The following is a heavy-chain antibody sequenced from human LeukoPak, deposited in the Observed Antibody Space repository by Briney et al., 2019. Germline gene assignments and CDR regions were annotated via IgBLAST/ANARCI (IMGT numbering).Heavy chain of an antibody. Sequence: GGSLRLSCAASGFTVSSNYMSWVRQAPGKGLEWVSVIYSGGSTYYADSVKGRFTISRDNSKNTLYLQMNSLRAEDTAVYYCARVRFNRVGGSINAAHFDYWGQGTLVTVSS. D-gene: IGHD1-14*01. J-gene: IGHJ4*02. V-gene: IGHV3-66*01. CDR2: IYSGGST. CDR1: GFTVSSNY. CDR3: ARVRFNRVGGSINAAHFDY.